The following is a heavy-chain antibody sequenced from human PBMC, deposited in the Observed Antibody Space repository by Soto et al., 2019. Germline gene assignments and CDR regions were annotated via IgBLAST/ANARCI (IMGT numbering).Heavy chain of an antibody. D-gene: IGHD6-13*01. CDR3: ARHDPAGRFWQLEHNWFDP. J-gene: IGHJ5*02. V-gene: IGHV4-59*08. CDR1: GGSISSYY. CDR2: IYYSGST. Sequence: SETLSLTCTVSGGSISSYYWSWIRQPPGKGLEWIGYIYYSGSTNYNPSLKSRVTISVDTSKNQFSLKLSSVTAADTAVYYCARHDPAGRFWQLEHNWFDPWGQGTLVTVSS.